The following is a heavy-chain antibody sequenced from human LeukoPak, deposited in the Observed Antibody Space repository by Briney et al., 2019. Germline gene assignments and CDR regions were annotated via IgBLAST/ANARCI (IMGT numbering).Heavy chain of an antibody. CDR1: GFTVNSNY. V-gene: IGHV3-53*01. CDR2: LYNTGNT. J-gene: IGHJ4*02. D-gene: IGHD6-13*01. CDR3: ARLTPAAGRLYFVD. Sequence: GGSLRLSSAASGFTVNSNYLSWVRQAPGKGLEWVSTLYNTGNTYYANSVKGRFSISRDNSKNTLFLQMNSLRAEDTAVYYCARLTPAAGRLYFVDWGPGTLVTVSS.